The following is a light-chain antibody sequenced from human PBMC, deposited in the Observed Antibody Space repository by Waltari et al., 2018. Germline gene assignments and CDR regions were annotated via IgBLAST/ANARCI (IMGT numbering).Light chain of an antibody. CDR1: RSVLDTSKNKNF. CDR3: QQYYAAPYT. V-gene: IGKV4-1*01. CDR2: WAS. J-gene: IGKJ2*01. Sequence: DIVMTQSPDSLAVSLGGRATLNCQSSRSVLDTSKNKNFLAWYQLKPGQSPKLLIYWASTRESGVPDRFSASVSGTDFTLTISSLQAEDVAIYSCQQYYAAPYTFGQGTKVEIK.